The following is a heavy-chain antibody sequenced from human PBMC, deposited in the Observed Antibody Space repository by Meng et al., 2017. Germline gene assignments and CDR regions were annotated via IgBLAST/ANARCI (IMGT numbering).Heavy chain of an antibody. CDR2: ISSNGGST. CDR1: GFTFSSYA. V-gene: IGHV3-64*01. Sequence: EVQLVESGGGLVQPGGSLRPPCAASGFTFSSYAMNWVRQAPGKGLEYVSAISSNGGSTYYANSVKGRFTISRDNSKNTLYLQMGSLRAEDMAVYYCARGQVAVAQNWFDPWGQGTLVTVSS. CDR3: ARGQVAVAQNWFDP. D-gene: IGHD6-19*01. J-gene: IGHJ5*02.